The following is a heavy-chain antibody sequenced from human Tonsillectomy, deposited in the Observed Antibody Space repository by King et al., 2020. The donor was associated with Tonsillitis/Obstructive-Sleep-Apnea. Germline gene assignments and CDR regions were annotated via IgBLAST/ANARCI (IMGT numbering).Heavy chain of an antibody. J-gene: IGHJ4*02. V-gene: IGHV3-23*04. CDR2: ISGSGGST. CDR3: AKRPGDFWSGYSSYYFDY. CDR1: GFTFSSYA. Sequence: VQLVESGGGLVQPGGSLRLSCAASGFTFSSYAMSWVRQAPGKGLEWVSAISGSGGSTYYADSVKGRFTISRDNSKNTLYLQMNSLRAEDTAVYYCAKRPGDFWSGYSSYYFDYWGQGTLVTVSS. D-gene: IGHD3-3*01.